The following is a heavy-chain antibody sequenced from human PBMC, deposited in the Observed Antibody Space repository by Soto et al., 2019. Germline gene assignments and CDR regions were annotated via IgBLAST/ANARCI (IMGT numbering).Heavy chain of an antibody. J-gene: IGHJ5*02. CDR2: INQDGSEK. CDR3: SRSLNA. CDR1: GFTFSTYW. Sequence: GGSLRLSCAASGFTFSTYWMDWVRQTPGKGLEWVANINQDGSEKNYVDSVKGRFTIYRDNAKNSLYLQMSSLTAEDSALYYCSRSLNAWGQGTLVTV. V-gene: IGHV3-7*01.